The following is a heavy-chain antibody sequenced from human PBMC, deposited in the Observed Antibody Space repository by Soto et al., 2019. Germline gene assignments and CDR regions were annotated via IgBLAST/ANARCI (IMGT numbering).Heavy chain of an antibody. CDR1: GYDFNTNW. Sequence: PGAALTISSRGSGYDFNTNWLGWVRQLPGSGLAWVGIMYPGDSDTRLLPSLHGHVTLSADATVSTAFLQGRSLKTADSGMYFWARLPGHGNKTSCYYADHWGQGTSVTVSS. CDR3: ARLPGHGNKTSCYYADH. V-gene: IGHV5-51*01. CDR2: MYPGDSDT. D-gene: IGHD3-22*01. J-gene: IGHJ4*02.